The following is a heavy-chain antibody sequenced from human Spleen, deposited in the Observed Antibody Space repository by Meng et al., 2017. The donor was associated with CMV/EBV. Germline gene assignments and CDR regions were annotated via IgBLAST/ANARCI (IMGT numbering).Heavy chain of an antibody. J-gene: IGHJ4*02. CDR3: TTDSSGWYYFDY. Sequence: SGFTFSNAWMSWVRQAPGKGLEWVGRIKSKTDGGTTDYAAPVKGRFTISRDDSKNTLYLQMNSLKTEDTAVYYCTTDSSGWYYFDYWGQGTLVTVSS. V-gene: IGHV3-15*01. CDR2: IKSKTDGGTT. CDR1: GFTFSNAW. D-gene: IGHD6-19*01.